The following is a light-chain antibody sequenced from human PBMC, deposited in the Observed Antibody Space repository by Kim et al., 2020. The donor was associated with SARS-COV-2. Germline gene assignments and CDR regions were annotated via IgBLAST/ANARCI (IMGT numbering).Light chain of an antibody. CDR2: NGS. Sequence: SLTPGERAAITCRASQSVSGDLAWYQQKPGQAPSLFIVNGSQRATGIPARFSGSWSGTYFTLTISSLEPEDFAVYYCQQRNNLPFTFGEGTKLEI. CDR3: QQRNNLPFT. J-gene: IGKJ4*01. V-gene: IGKV3-11*01. CDR1: QSVSGD.